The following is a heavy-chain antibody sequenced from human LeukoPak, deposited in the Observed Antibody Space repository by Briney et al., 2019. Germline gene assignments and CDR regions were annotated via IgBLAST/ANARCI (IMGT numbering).Heavy chain of an antibody. V-gene: IGHV4-31*01. CDR2: KYYTGSA. CDR1: GVSISDGRYY. J-gene: IGHJ4*03. D-gene: IGHD2-2*01. Sequence: SETLSLTCNVSGVSISDGRYYWTWIRQHPGKGLEWIGYKYYTGSAKYNPSLKSPVTISIDTPENQFSLRLSSVTASDTAIYYXXXXYCGSIXRXXVXXIWGQXKLVXVSS. CDR3: XXXYCGSIXRXXVXXI.